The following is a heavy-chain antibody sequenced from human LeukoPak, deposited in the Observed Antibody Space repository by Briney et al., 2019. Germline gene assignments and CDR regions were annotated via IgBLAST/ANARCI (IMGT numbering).Heavy chain of an antibody. V-gene: IGHV4-4*07. CDR1: GGSISSYF. D-gene: IGHD3-22*01. CDR2: IYPRGST. J-gene: IGHJ6*02. CDR3: ARAAAFYYDSSGYYTSPYYYGMDV. Sequence: SETLSLTCTVSGGSISSYFWSWIRQPAGKGLEWIGRIYPRGSTTYSPSLKSRVTMSVDTSKNQFSLKLSSVTAAATAVYYCARAAAFYYDSSGYYTSPYYYGMDVWGQGTTVAVSS.